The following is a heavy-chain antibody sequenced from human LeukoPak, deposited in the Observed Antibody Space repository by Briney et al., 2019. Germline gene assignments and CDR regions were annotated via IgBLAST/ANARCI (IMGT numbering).Heavy chain of an antibody. V-gene: IGHV4-39*07. CDR3: ARRSIAAAGVKYFQH. CDR2: IYYSGST. CDR1: GGSISSSSYY. D-gene: IGHD6-13*01. Sequence: PSETLSLTCTVSGGSISSSSYYWDWIRQPPGKGLEWIGSIYYSGSTYYNPSLKSRVTISVDTSKNQFSLKLSSVTAADTAVYYCARRSIAAAGVKYFQHWGQGTLVTVSS. J-gene: IGHJ1*01.